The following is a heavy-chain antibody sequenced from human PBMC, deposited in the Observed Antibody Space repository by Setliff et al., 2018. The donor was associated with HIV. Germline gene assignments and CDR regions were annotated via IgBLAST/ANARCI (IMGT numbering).Heavy chain of an antibody. Sequence: GGSLRLSCAASGFTFSSYAMSWVRQAPGKGLEWVSVISGSGGSTYYADSVKGRFTISRDNSKNTLYLQMNSLRAEDTAVYYCAKDRTVVVITIFGYWGQGTLVTVSS. D-gene: IGHD3-22*01. CDR3: AKDRTVVVITIFGY. J-gene: IGHJ4*02. V-gene: IGHV3-23*01. CDR1: GFTFSSYA. CDR2: ISGSGGST.